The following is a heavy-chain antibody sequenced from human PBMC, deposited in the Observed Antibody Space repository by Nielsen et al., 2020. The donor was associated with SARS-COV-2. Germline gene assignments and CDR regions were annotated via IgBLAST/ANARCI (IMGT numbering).Heavy chain of an antibody. CDR3: ARGGTIFGVINWFDP. D-gene: IGHD3-3*01. CDR2: IYYSGST. J-gene: IGHJ5*02. Sequence: LSLTCTVSGGSISSGGYYWSWIRQHPGKGLEWIGYIYYSGSTYYNPSLKSRVTISVDTSKNQFSLKLSSVTAADTAVYYCARGGTIFGVINWFDPWGQGTLVTVSS. V-gene: IGHV4-31*03. CDR1: GGSISSGGYY.